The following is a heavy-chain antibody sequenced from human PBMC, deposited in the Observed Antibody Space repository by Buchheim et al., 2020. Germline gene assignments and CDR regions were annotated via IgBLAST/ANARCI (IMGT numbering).Heavy chain of an antibody. J-gene: IGHJ3*01. D-gene: IGHD3-22*01. CDR3: ARGAYDSSVLL. CDR2: IYYSGST. CDR1: DGSISNHY. V-gene: IGHV4-59*11. Sequence: QVRLQESGPGLVKPSETLSLTCTVPDGSISNHYWSWFRQPPGKGLEWIGYIYYSGSTTYNPSLKSRVTISVDTSKNPFSLKLSSVTAADTTVYYCARGAYDSSVLLWGQGTMVTVSS.